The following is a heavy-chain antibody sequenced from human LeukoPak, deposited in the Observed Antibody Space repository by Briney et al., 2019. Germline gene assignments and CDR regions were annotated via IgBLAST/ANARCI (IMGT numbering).Heavy chain of an antibody. D-gene: IGHD6-19*01. CDR2: INPNSGGT. CDR3: ARSIAVAGIIWFDP. V-gene: IGHV1-2*02. Sequence: ASVKVSCKASGYTFTGYYMHWVRQAPGQGLEWMGWINPNSGGTNYAQKFQGRVTMTRDTSISTAYMELGRLRSDDTAVYYCARSIAVAGIIWFDPWGQGTLVTVSS. CDR1: GYTFTGYY. J-gene: IGHJ5*02.